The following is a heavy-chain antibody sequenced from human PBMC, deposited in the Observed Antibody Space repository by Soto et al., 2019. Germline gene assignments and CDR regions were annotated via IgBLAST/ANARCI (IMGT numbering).Heavy chain of an antibody. V-gene: IGHV4-59*01. Sequence: SETLSLTCTASGGYISSYYWSWIRQPPGKGLEWIGYIYYSGSTNYNPSLKSRVTISVDTSKNQFSLKLSSVTAADTAVYYCARDILTGYYPYNYYYGMDVWGQGTTVTVSS. CDR3: ARDILTGYYPYNYYYGMDV. J-gene: IGHJ6*02. CDR1: GGYISSYY. CDR2: IYYSGST. D-gene: IGHD3-9*01.